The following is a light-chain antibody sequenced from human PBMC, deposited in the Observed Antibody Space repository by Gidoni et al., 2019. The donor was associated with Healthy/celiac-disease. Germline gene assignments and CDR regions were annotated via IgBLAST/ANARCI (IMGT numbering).Light chain of an antibody. Sequence: DIQMTQSPSSLSASVGDRVTITFQASQDISNYLNWYQKKPGKAPKRLIYDASNLETGVPARFSGSGSGTDFTCTISSLQPEDIAKYYWQQYDNLTITFGGGTKVEIK. CDR3: QQYDNLTIT. V-gene: IGKV1-33*01. J-gene: IGKJ4*01. CDR1: QDISNY. CDR2: DAS.